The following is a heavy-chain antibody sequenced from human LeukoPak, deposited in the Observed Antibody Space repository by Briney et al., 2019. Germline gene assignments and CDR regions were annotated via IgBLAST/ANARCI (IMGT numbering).Heavy chain of an antibody. CDR3: ARNVSRGEPGGAFDI. V-gene: IGHV4-39*01. Sequence: SETLSLTCTVSGGAISGRRDYWGWIRQPPGKGLEWIASIYYSGSTHYNPSLKSRVTISVDTSRNQFSLELRTATAADSAIYYCARNVSRGEPGGAFDIWGQGTIVTVS. J-gene: IGHJ3*02. CDR2: IYYSGST. D-gene: IGHD3-16*01. CDR1: GGAISGRRDY.